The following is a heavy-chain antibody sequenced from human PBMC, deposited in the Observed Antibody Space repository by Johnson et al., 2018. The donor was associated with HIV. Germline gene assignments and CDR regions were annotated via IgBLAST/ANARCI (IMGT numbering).Heavy chain of an antibody. CDR2: IYSGGSP. D-gene: IGHD1-26*01. J-gene: IGHJ3*02. Sequence: VQLVESGGGLVQPGGSLRLSCGASAFTFSSNDMKWVRQAPGKGLEWVSVIYSGGSPYYADSVKGRFTISRDNSKNTLYLQMNSLRTEDTAFYYCARDRYSGSFTLGAFDIWGQGTVVTVSS. CDR3: ARDRYSGSFTLGAFDI. CDR1: AFTFSSND. V-gene: IGHV3-66*01.